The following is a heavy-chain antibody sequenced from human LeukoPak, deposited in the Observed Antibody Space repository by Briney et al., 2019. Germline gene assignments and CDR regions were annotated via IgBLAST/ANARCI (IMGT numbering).Heavy chain of an antibody. CDR2: ISYDGRNK. J-gene: IGHJ4*02. D-gene: IGHD5-18*01. CDR3: ARARYTIQPLIDY. CDR1: GFTFSSYG. Sequence: GGSLRLSCAASGFTFSSYGMHWVRQAPGKGLEWVAVISYDGRNKHYADSVKGRFTISRDNAKNSLYLQMSSLRAEDTAVYYCARARYTIQPLIDYWGQGTLVTVSS. V-gene: IGHV3-30*03.